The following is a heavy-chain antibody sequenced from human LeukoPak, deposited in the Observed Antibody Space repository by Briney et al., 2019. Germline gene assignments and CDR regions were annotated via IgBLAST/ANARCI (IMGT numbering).Heavy chain of an antibody. Sequence: GGSLRLSCTASGFTFSSYTMTWVRQAPGKGLKWVSTITTGDGNTYYADSVKGRFTVSRDNSENIVYLQMNNLRVEDTAVYYCAGRPTGYSSGYIHWGQGTLVTVSS. D-gene: IGHD5-18*01. V-gene: IGHV3-23*01. CDR3: AGRPTGYSSGYIH. CDR2: ITTGDGNT. J-gene: IGHJ4*02. CDR1: GFTFSSYT.